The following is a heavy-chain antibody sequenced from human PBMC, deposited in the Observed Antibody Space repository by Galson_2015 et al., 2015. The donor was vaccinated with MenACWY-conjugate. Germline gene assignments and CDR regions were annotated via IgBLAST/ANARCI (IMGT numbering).Heavy chain of an antibody. Sequence: ALRLCCAASGVSLATPGMIWGRQAPGIGLQWVSGVRDGGATTDCADSVKCRFTVSRENSKNTLYLHMNNLRDDDTALYYCAKSRYSSINWYFDLWGRGTLVTVSS. D-gene: IGHD6-19*01. CDR2: VRDGGATT. CDR3: AKSRYSSINWYFDL. V-gene: IGHV3-23*01. CDR1: GVSLATPG. J-gene: IGHJ2*01.